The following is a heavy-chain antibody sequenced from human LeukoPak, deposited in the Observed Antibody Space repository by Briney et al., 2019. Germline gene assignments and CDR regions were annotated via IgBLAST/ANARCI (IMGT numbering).Heavy chain of an antibody. D-gene: IGHD6-13*01. J-gene: IGHJ5*02. CDR2: IYSGGST. Sequence: GGSLRLSCAASGFTVSSNYMSWVRQAPGKGLEWVSVIYSGGSTYYADSVKGRFTISRDNSKNTLYLQMNSLRAEDTAVYYCARSDSSSWYPYWFDPWGQGTLVTVSS. CDR3: ARSDSSSWYPYWFDP. CDR1: GFTVSSNY. V-gene: IGHV3-66*01.